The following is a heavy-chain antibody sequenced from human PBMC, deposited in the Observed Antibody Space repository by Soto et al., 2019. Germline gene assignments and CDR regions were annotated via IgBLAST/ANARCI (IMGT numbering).Heavy chain of an antibody. CDR2: ISYDGSNK. CDR3: ARTGIAVAGTKVQSWFDP. V-gene: IGHV3-30-3*01. D-gene: IGHD6-19*01. J-gene: IGHJ5*02. CDR1: GFTFSSYA. Sequence: PGGSLRLSCAASGFTFSSYAMHWVRQAPGKGLEWVAVISYDGSNKYYADSVKGRFTISRDNSKNTLYLQVNSLRAEDTAVYYCARTGIAVAGTKVQSWFDPWGQGTLVTVSS.